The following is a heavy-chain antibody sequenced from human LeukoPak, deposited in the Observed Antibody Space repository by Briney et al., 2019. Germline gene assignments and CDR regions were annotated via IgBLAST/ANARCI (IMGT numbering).Heavy chain of an antibody. CDR3: ARDRPRSSSSDYFAY. J-gene: IGHJ4*02. Sequence: GGSLRLSCAASGFTFSSYAMHWIRQAPGKGLEWVAVISYDGSNKYYADSVKGRFTISRDNSKNTLYLQMNSLRAEDTAVYYCARDRPRSSSSDYFAYWGRETLVPVPS. CDR2: ISYDGSNK. D-gene: IGHD6-13*01. V-gene: IGHV3-30-3*01. CDR1: GFTFSSYA.